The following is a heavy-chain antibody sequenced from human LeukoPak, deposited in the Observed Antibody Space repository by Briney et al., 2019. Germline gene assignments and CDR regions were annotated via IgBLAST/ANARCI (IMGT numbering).Heavy chain of an antibody. Sequence: GGSLRLSCAVSGFSFTNFWMSWVRQAPGRGLEWVANIHPEGNEKYRVESVKGRFTISRDNTKNLLFLQMNGLRVEDTAVYYCARGDAFSGDHWGQGTLVTVSS. CDR3: ARGDAFSGDH. V-gene: IGHV3-7*04. CDR1: GFSFTNFW. CDR2: IHPEGNEK. J-gene: IGHJ4*02.